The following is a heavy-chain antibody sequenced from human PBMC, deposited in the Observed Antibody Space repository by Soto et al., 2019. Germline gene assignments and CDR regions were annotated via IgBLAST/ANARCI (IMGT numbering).Heavy chain of an antibody. CDR3: ARDYFAWLSDYYGMDV. CDR2: ISGSSSYI. V-gene: IGHV3-21*01. J-gene: IGHJ6*02. D-gene: IGHD3-9*01. Sequence: EVQLVESGGGLVKPGGSLRLSCAASGFTFSTYSMNWVRQAPGKGLEWVSSISGSSSYIYYADSVKGRFTISRDNAKNSLYLQMNSLRAEDTAVYYWARDYFAWLSDYYGMDVWGQGTTVTVSS. CDR1: GFTFSTYS.